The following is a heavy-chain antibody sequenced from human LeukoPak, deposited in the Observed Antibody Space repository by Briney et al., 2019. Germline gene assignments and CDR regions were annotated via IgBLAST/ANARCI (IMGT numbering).Heavy chain of an antibody. CDR2: IRSNAFGGTT. D-gene: IGHD4-23*01. CDR3: AKDLGSVVTPPSLDY. J-gene: IGHJ4*02. V-gene: IGHV3-49*03. CDR1: GFTFGDYA. Sequence: GGSLRLSCTASGFTFGDYAMSWLRQASGKGLEWVGFIRSNAFGGTTEYAASVKGRFTISSDDSESIAYLQMNSLKTEDTAVYYCAKDLGSVVTPPSLDYWGQGTLVTVSS.